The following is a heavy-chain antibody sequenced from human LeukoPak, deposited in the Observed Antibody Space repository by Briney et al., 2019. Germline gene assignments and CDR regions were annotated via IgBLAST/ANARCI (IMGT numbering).Heavy chain of an antibody. J-gene: IGHJ4*02. Sequence: AGGSLRLSCAASGFTFSSYAMSWVRQAPGKGLEWISGISNSGDTTYDADSVKGRFTISRDNSKNTLYLQMNSLRAEDTAVYYCARGSGDWGQGTLVTVSS. CDR1: GFTFSSYA. CDR3: ARGSGD. D-gene: IGHD7-27*01. CDR2: ISNSGDTT. V-gene: IGHV3-23*01.